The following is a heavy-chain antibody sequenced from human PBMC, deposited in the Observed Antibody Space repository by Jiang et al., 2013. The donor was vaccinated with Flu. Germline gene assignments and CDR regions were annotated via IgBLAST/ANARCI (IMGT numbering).Heavy chain of an antibody. Sequence: TCTVSGGSISSGGYYWSWIRQHPGKGLEWIGYIYYSGSTYYNPSLKSRVTISVDTSKNQFSLKLSSVTAADTAVYYCARTALDGRYCSSTSCPPNWFDPWGQGTLVTVSS. CDR2: IYYSGST. CDR1: GGSISSGGYY. J-gene: IGHJ5*02. V-gene: IGHV4-31*03. D-gene: IGHD2-2*01. CDR3: ARTALDGRYCSSTSCPPNWFDP.